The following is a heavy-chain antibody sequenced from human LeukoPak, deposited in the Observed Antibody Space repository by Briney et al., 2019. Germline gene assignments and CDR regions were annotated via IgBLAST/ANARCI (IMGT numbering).Heavy chain of an antibody. J-gene: IGHJ5*02. CDR3: ARVTTGDDYGDYENWFDP. Sequence: SETLSLTCTVSGGSISSSSYYWGWIRQPPGKGLEWIGSIYYSGSTYYNPSLKSRVTISVDTSKNQFSLKLSSVTAADTAVYYCARVTTGDDYGDYENWFDPWGQGTLVTVSS. CDR1: GGSISSSSYY. CDR2: IYYSGST. V-gene: IGHV4-39*07. D-gene: IGHD4-17*01.